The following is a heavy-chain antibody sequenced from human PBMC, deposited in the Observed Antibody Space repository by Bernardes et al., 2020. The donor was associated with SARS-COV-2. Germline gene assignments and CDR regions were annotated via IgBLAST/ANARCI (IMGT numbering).Heavy chain of an antibody. V-gene: IGHV5-51*01. CDR1: GYSVTTYW. Sequence: GESLKISGNASGYSVTTYWIGWVRQMPGKGLDWMGIIYAGDSDTRYSPSFQGQVTISVDKSINTAYLQWSSLKASDTAVYYCARRHGSSNAFDIWGQGTMVTVSS. D-gene: IGHD2-2*03. CDR3: ARRHGSSNAFDI. J-gene: IGHJ3*02. CDR2: IYAGDSDT.